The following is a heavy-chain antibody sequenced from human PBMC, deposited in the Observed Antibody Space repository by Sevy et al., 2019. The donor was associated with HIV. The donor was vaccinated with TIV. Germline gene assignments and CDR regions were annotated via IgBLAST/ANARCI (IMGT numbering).Heavy chain of an antibody. J-gene: IGHJ5*02. CDR1: GFTFNIYA. V-gene: IGHV3-23*01. CDR3: AKDGVSRNKLWDWFDP. D-gene: IGHD2-21*01. Sequence: GGSLRLSCATSGFTFNIYAMRWVRQAPGKGLEWVSTIGGGDTYYADSVKGRFTISRDDSKSAVYLQMNSLRADDTAVYYCAKDGVSRNKLWDWFDPWGQGTLVTVSS. CDR2: IGGGDT.